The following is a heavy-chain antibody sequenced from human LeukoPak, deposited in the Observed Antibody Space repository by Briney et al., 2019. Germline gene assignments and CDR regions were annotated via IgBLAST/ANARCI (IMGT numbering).Heavy chain of an antibody. CDR3: ARRDIVVVVAAKYAFDI. CDR2: IYYSGST. D-gene: IGHD2-15*01. V-gene: IGHV4-59*08. Sequence: SETLSLTCTVSGGSISSYYWSWIRQPPGKGLEWIGNIYYSGSTNYNPSLKSRVAISVDTSKNQFSLRLSSVTAADTAVYYCARRDIVVVVAAKYAFDIWGQGTMVTVSS. CDR1: GGSISSYY. J-gene: IGHJ3*02.